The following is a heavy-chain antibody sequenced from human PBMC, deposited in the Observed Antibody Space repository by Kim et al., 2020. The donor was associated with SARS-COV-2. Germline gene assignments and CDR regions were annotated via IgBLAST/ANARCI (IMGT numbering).Heavy chain of an antibody. Sequence: ASVKVSCKASGYTFTSYDINWVRQATGQGLEWMGWMNPNSGNTGYAQKFQGRVTMTRNTSISTAYMELSSLRSEDTAVYYCARATARSKESTIFGVVPRDYYVDVWGKGPAVAVSS. D-gene: IGHD3-3*01. CDR3: ARATARSKESTIFGVVPRDYYVDV. CDR2: MNPNSGNT. V-gene: IGHV1-8*01. CDR1: GYTFTSYD. J-gene: IGHJ6*03.